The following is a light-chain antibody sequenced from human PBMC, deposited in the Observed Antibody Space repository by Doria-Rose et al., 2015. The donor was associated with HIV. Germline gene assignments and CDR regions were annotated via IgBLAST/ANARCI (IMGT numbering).Light chain of an antibody. CDR2: LGS. CDR1: QSLLHTIGYNY. V-gene: IGKV2-28*01. CDR3: MQALQTPYT. Sequence: TQSPLSLPVTPGQPASISCRSSQSLLHTIGYNYLDWYLQKPGQSPQLLIYLGSNRASGVPDRFSGSGSGTDFTLKISRVEAEDVGVYYCMQALQTPYTFGQGTKPEI. J-gene: IGKJ2*01.